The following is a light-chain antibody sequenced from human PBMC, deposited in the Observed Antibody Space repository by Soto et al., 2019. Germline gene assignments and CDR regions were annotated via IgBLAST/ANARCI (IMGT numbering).Light chain of an antibody. V-gene: IGKV3-15*01. CDR2: GAS. CDR1: QSVSSN. CDR3: QQYNNWHLT. J-gene: IGKJ4*01. Sequence: EIVMTQSPATLSVSPGERATLSCRASQSVSSNLAWYQQKPGQAPRLLIYGASTMATGIPASFSGSGSGTEFTLTISSLQSEDFAVYYCQQYNNWHLTFGGGTKVEIK.